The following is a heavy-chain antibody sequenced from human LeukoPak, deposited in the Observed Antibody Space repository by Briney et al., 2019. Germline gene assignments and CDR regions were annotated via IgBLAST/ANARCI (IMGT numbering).Heavy chain of an antibody. V-gene: IGHV4-34*01. CDR3: ARDRIAARTSWFDP. CDR2: INHSGST. Sequence: SETLSLTCAVYGGSFSGYYWSWLRQPPGKGLEWIGEINHSGSTNYNPSLKSRVTISVDTSKNQFSLKLSSVTAADTAVYYCARDRIAARTSWFDPWGQGTLVTVSS. CDR1: GGSFSGYY. J-gene: IGHJ5*02. D-gene: IGHD6-6*01.